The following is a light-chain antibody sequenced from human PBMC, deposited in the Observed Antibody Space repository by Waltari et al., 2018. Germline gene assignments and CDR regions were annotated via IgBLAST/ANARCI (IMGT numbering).Light chain of an antibody. J-gene: IGLJ3*02. CDR2: DRR. Sequence: WVHQKPGQVARTLIYDRRHKHTWKPARFSGCLLGGKAALTLSNAQPEDEAEYYCLLWYSGPRWVFGGGTRLAVL. V-gene: IGLV7-46*01. CDR3: LLWYSGPRWV.